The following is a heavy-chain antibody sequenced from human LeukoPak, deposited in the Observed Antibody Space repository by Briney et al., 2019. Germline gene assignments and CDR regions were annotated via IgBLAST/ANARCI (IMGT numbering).Heavy chain of an antibody. CDR3: ARGAITMIVE. CDR2: ISSSGSDI. CDR1: GFTFSNYE. V-gene: IGHV3-48*03. Sequence: GGSLRLSCAASGFTFSNYEMHWVRQAPGKGLEWVSYISSSGSDIYYADSVKGRFTISRDNAKNSLYLHMNSLRAEDTAVYYCARGAITMIVEWGQGTLVTVSS. J-gene: IGHJ4*02. D-gene: IGHD3-22*01.